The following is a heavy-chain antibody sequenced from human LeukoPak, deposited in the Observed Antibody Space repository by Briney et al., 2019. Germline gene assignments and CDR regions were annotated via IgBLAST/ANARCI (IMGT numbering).Heavy chain of an antibody. CDR3: VKDRTPDGRWIFDF. CDR1: GFTFGTYA. V-gene: IGHV3-23*01. CDR2: LYGNGGGI. Sequence: GSLRLSCVASGFTFGTYAMNWVRQAPGKGLEWLAGLYGNGGGISYADSVKGRFTISRDNSKYTLYLQMNSLRVDDTAIYYCVKDRTPDGRWIFDFWGQGTLVTVSS. D-gene: IGHD4-23*01. J-gene: IGHJ4*02.